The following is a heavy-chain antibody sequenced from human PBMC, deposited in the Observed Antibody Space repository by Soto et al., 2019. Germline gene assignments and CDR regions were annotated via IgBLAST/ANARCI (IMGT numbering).Heavy chain of an antibody. V-gene: IGHV1-3*04. D-gene: IGHD2-15*01. CDR2: INTATGDT. CDR3: ARPRGYCSGGSCYPLDY. Sequence: QVQVVQSGAGVKKPGATANVSCKASGYRFTAYDMHWVRQAPGQRLEWLGWINTATGDTKYSPSFQGRVTLTRDTSATTAYMELSGLRFEDTAVYYCARPRGYCSGGSCYPLDYWGQGTLVTVSS. J-gene: IGHJ4*02. CDR1: GYRFTAYD.